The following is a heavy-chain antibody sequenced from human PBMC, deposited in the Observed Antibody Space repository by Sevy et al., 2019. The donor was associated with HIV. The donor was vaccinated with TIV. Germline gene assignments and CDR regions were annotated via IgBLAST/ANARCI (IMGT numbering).Heavy chain of an antibody. CDR2: TYYRSKWYN. J-gene: IGHJ4*02. D-gene: IGHD2-2*01. V-gene: IGHV6-1*01. Sequence: SQTLSLTCAISGDSVSSNSAAWNWIRQSPSRGLEWLGRTYYRSKWYNDYVVSVKSRITINPDTSKNQFSLQLNSVTPEDTAVYYCARGGYCSSTSCYPSLGYWGQGTLVTVSS. CDR3: ARGGYCSSTSCYPSLGY. CDR1: GDSVSSNSAA.